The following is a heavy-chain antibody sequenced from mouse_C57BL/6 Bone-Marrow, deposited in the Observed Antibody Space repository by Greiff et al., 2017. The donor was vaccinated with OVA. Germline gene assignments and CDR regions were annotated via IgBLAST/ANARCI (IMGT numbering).Heavy chain of an antibody. CDR3: ARKGSYYYGSSYFYWYFDV. J-gene: IGHJ1*03. Sequence: VQLQQPGAELVKPGASVKLSCKASGYTFTSYWMHWVKQRPGQGLEWIGMIHPNSGSTNYNEKFKSKATLTVDKSSSTAYMQLSSLTSEDSAVYYCARKGSYYYGSSYFYWYFDVWGTGTTVTVSS. CDR1: GYTFTSYW. CDR2: IHPNSGST. V-gene: IGHV1-64*01. D-gene: IGHD1-1*01.